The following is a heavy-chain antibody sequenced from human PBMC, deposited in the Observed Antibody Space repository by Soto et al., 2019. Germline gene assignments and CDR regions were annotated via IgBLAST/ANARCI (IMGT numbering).Heavy chain of an antibody. Sequence: EVQLLESGGGLVQPGGSLRLSCAASGFTISSYAMSWVRQAPGKGLEWVSAISGSGGSTYYADSVKGRFTISRDNSKNTLYLQMNSLRAEDTAVYYCAKDLRSSGWYLLGYFQHWGQGTLVTVSS. D-gene: IGHD6-19*01. CDR2: ISGSGGST. J-gene: IGHJ1*01. V-gene: IGHV3-23*01. CDR3: AKDLRSSGWYLLGYFQH. CDR1: GFTISSYA.